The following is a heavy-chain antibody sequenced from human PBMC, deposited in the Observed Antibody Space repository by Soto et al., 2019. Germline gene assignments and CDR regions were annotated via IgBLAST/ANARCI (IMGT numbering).Heavy chain of an antibody. D-gene: IGHD6-13*01. CDR3: ARRYSSAFDI. V-gene: IGHV4-59*08. Sequence: SETLYLTCTVIGGSISSYYWSWIRQPPGKGLEWIGYIYYSGSTNYNPSLKSRVTISVDTSKNQFSLKLSSVTAADTAVYYCARRYSSAFDIWGQGTMVT. J-gene: IGHJ3*02. CDR1: GGSISSYY. CDR2: IYYSGST.